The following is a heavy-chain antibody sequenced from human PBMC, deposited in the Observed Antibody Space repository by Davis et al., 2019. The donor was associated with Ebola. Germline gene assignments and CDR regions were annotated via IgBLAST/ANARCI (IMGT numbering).Heavy chain of an antibody. J-gene: IGHJ4*02. CDR3: ARDGTDFNVLAGFYI. D-gene: IGHD3-9*01. CDR2: IFHSGHS. Sequence: SETLSLTCAVSGGSVSSNNWWSWVRQSPGKGLEWIGDIFHSGHSNYNPSLRGRLTISVDKSNNHVSLELTPVTAADTAVYYCARDGTDFNVLAGFYIWGQGTLVTVSS. V-gene: IGHV4-4*02. CDR1: GGSVSSNNW.